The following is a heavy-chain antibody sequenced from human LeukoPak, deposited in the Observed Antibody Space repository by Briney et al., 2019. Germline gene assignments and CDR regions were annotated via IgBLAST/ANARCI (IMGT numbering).Heavy chain of an antibody. CDR1: GGSISSSSYY. J-gene: IGHJ3*02. CDR2: IYYSGST. CDR3: AIPSDSSGYYSAFDI. V-gene: IGHV4-39*01. D-gene: IGHD3-22*01. Sequence: PSETLSLTCTVSGGSISSSSYYWGWIRQPPGKGLEWIGSIYYSGSTYYNPSLKSRVTISVDTSKNQFSLKLSSVTAADTAVYYCAIPSDSSGYYSAFDIWGQGTMVTVSS.